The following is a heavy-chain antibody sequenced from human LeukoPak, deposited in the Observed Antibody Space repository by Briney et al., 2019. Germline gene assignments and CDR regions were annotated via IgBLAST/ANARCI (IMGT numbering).Heavy chain of an antibody. Sequence: SETLSLTCTVSGGSISSGGYYWSWIRQHPGKGLEWIGYIYYSGSTNYNPSLKSRVTISVDTSKNQFSLKLSSVTAADTAVYYCARSASGGDYYDSSGYDDAFDIWGQGTMVTVSS. D-gene: IGHD3-22*01. V-gene: IGHV4-61*08. J-gene: IGHJ3*02. CDR1: GGSISSGGYY. CDR2: IYYSGST. CDR3: ARSASGGDYYDSSGYDDAFDI.